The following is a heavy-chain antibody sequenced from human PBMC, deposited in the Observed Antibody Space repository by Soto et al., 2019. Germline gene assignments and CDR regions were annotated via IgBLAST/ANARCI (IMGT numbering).Heavy chain of an antibody. CDR2: IYASGSP. Sequence: KLRKTLSLTCTISGGSISVYYWSWVRQPPGHELEWIGYIYASGSPYYNPSLRSRVTISADTSKNQISLKLTSPTAADTAVYYWSRGVGSSPPRYWGRGTLVTXXS. J-gene: IGHJ4*02. V-gene: IGHV4-59*01. CDR3: SRGVGSSPPRY. CDR1: GGSISVYY. D-gene: IGHD1-26*01.